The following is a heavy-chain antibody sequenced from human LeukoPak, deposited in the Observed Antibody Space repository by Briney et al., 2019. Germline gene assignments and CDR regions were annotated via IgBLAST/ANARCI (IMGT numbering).Heavy chain of an antibody. CDR2: TSSSGST. V-gene: IGHV4-61*02. CDR1: GGSITSDDYY. CDR3: ARLSIDASCLDY. D-gene: IGHD2-8*01. Sequence: SETLSLTCTVSGGSITSDDYYWSWIRQPAGKGLEWIGRTSSSGSTDYNPSLKRRVTISLDTSKNNSSLKLSSVTAADTAVYYCARLSIDASCLDYWGQGTLVTVSS. J-gene: IGHJ4*02.